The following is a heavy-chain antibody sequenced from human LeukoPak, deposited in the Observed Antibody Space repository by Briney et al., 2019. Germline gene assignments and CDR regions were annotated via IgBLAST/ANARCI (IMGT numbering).Heavy chain of an antibody. CDR3: ARRAGAYSHPYDY. CDR2: IYSDST. V-gene: IGHV3-53*01. J-gene: IGHJ4*02. CDR1: GFTVSSNS. Sequence: PRGSLRLSCTVPGFTVSSNSMSSVRQAPGERLGWVSIIYSDSTHYSDSVKGRFTISRDNSKNTLYLQMNSLRAEDTAVYYCARRAGAYSHPYDYWGQGTLVTVSS. D-gene: IGHD4/OR15-4a*01.